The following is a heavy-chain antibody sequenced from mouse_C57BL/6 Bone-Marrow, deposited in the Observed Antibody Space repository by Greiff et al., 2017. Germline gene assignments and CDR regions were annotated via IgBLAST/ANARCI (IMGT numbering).Heavy chain of an antibody. D-gene: IGHD2-3*01. V-gene: IGHV1-26*01. J-gene: IGHJ2*01. CDR2: INPNNGGT. CDR3: ARTRGYWDY. Sequence: EVKLQQSGPELVKPGASVKISCKASGYTFTDYYMNWVKQSHGKSLEWIGDINPNNGGTSYNQKFKGKATLTVDKSSSTAYMELRSLTSEDSAVYYCARTRGYWDYWGQGTTLTVSS. CDR1: GYTFTDYY.